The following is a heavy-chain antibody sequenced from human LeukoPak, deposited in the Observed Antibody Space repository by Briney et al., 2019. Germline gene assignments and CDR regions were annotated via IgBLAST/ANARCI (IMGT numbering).Heavy chain of an antibody. CDR1: GFKFSSYS. Sequence: GGSLRLSCAASGFKFSSYSMKWVRQAPGKVLEWVSFISSSSSYIYYADSLKGRFTISRDNAKNSLYLQMNSLRADDTAVYYCATVGVTHAFDIWGQGTMVTVSS. V-gene: IGHV3-21*01. CDR3: ATVGVTHAFDI. J-gene: IGHJ3*02. CDR2: ISSSSSYI. D-gene: IGHD3-10*01.